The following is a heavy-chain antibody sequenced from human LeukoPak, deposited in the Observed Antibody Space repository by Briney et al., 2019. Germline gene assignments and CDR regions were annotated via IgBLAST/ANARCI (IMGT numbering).Heavy chain of an antibody. CDR3: ARSRDGYNPEYFDY. D-gene: IGHD5-24*01. CDR1: GFTFSSYS. CDR2: ISSSSSYI. J-gene: IGHJ4*02. Sequence: GGSLRLSCAASGFTFSSYSMNWVRQAPGKGREWVSSISSSSSYIYYADSVKGRFTISRDNAKNSLYLQMNSLRAEDTAVYYCARSRDGYNPEYFDYWGQGTLVTVSS. V-gene: IGHV3-21*01.